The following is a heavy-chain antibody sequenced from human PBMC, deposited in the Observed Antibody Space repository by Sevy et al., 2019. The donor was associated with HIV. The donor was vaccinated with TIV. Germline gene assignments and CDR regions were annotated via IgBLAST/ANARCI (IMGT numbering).Heavy chain of an antibody. CDR1: GFTFSNYG. CDR3: AKDGVTIFGVATNRFDY. CDR2: ISYDGSNK. Sequence: GGSLRLSCAASGFTFSNYGMHWVRQAPGKGLEWVAVISYDGSNKYYADSVKGRFTISRDNSKNTLYLQMNSLRAEDMAVYYCAKDGVTIFGVATNRFDYWGQGTLVTVSS. V-gene: IGHV3-30*18. J-gene: IGHJ4*02. D-gene: IGHD3-3*01.